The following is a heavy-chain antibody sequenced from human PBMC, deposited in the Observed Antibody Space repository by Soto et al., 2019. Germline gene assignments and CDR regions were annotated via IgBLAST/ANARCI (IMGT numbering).Heavy chain of an antibody. J-gene: IGHJ6*02. D-gene: IGHD3-22*01. CDR3: ARIYDSSGYYYGGESSGMDA. V-gene: IGHV5-51*01. CDR1: GYSFTSYW. CDR2: IYPGDSDT. Sequence: PGESLKISCKGSGYSFTSYWIGWVRQMPGKGLEWMGIIYPGDSDTRYSPSFQGQVTISADKSISTAYLQWSSLKASDTAMYYCARIYDSSGYYYGGESSGMDAWGQGNTVTVSS.